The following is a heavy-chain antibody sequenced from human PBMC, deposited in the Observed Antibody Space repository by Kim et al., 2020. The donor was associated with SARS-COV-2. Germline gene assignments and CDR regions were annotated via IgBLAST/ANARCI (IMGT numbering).Heavy chain of an antibody. CDR1: GYTFTRNG. Sequence: ASVKVSCKASGYTFTRNGINWVRQAPGQGLEWMGWINTNTGNPTYVQGFTGRFVFSLDTSVSTAYLQISSLKAEDTAIYYCARGYSSGYYLPWGQGTLVT. J-gene: IGHJ5*02. V-gene: IGHV7-4-1*02. CDR3: ARGYSSGYYLP. CDR2: INTNTGNP. D-gene: IGHD6-19*01.